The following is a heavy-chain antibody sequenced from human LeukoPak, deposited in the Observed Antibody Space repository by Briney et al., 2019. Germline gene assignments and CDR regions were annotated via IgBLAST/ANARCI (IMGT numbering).Heavy chain of an antibody. CDR1: GGSISSYY. J-gene: IGHJ4*02. D-gene: IGHD6-19*01. CDR3: ARTQGSSSWDYYFDY. CDR2: IYTSGST. Sequence: PSETLSLTCTVSGGSISSYYWSWIRQPPGKGLEWIGYIYTSGSTTYSPSLKSRGAISVDTSKNQFSLKLSFVTAADTAVYYCARTQGSSSWDYYFDYWGQGTLVTVSS. V-gene: IGHV4-4*09.